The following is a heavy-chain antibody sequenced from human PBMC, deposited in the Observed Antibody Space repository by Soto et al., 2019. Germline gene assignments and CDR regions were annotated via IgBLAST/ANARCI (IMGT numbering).Heavy chain of an antibody. J-gene: IGHJ6*02. CDR2: IYRDGNT. CDR3: ARGRFGMDV. CDR1: TSGFGGSNY. V-gene: IGHV3-53*01. Sequence: GGSLRLSCAASTSGFGGSNYMTWVRQAPGKGLEWVSVIYRDGNTYYVDSVKGRFTISRDNSKNTLYLQMNSLRGEDTAVYYCARGRFGMDVWGQGTTVTVSS.